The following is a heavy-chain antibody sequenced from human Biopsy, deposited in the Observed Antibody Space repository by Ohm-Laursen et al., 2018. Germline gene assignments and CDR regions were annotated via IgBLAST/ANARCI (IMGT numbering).Heavy chain of an antibody. Sequence: SETLSLTCTVSGGSISGSSWSWIRQAPGRGLEWVGYISYSGSTSNNPSLKSRITISGDTSKNQISLKVTSVTAADTAVYYCAKHGSGWTGDDALHIWGQGTMVTVSS. CDR1: GGSISGSS. CDR2: ISYSGST. J-gene: IGHJ3*02. D-gene: IGHD6-19*01. CDR3: AKHGSGWTGDDALHI. V-gene: IGHV4-59*08.